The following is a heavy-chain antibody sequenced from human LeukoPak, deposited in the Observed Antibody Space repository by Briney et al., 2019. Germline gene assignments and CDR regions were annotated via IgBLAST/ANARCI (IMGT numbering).Heavy chain of an antibody. J-gene: IGHJ4*02. CDR3: ARDPGVAGEQQPFDY. D-gene: IGHD6-13*01. V-gene: IGHV4-4*07. CDR1: GGSISSYY. CDR2: IYTSGST. Sequence: SETLSLTCTVSGGSISSYYWSWIRQPAGKGLEWIGRIYTSGSTNYNPSLKSRVTMSVDTSKNQFSLKLSSVTAADTAVYYCARDPGVAGEQQPFDYWGQGTLVTVSS.